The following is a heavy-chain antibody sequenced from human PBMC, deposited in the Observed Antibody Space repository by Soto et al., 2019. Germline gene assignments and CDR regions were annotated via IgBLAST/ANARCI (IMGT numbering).Heavy chain of an antibody. J-gene: IGHJ5*02. Sequence: QVSLQESGPGLVKPSQTLSLSCTVSGDSITDGDYYWSWIRQPPGKDLEWIAYIYYKGIIHYNPSLKSRVPISLDPSKNQFSLTMTSVTDADTAVYSCARGIQEGFDPWGQGTLVTVSS. CDR1: GDSITDGDYY. CDR2: IYYKGII. D-gene: IGHD5-18*01. CDR3: ARGIQEGFDP. V-gene: IGHV4-30-4*01.